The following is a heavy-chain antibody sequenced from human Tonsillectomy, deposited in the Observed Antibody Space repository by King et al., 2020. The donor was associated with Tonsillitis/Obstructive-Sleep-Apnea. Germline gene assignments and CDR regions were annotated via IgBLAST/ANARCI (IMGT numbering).Heavy chain of an antibody. Sequence: VQLVESGGGVVQPGRSLRLSCAASGFTFSSYGMHWVRQAPGKGLEWVSVIWYDGSNKYHADSVKGRFTISRDNSKNTLYLQMNSLRADDTAVYYCARVLSSGGFDYWGQGTLVTVSS. V-gene: IGHV3-33*01. CDR3: ARVLSSGGFDY. D-gene: IGHD3-22*01. CDR2: IWYDGSNK. J-gene: IGHJ4*02. CDR1: GFTFSSYG.